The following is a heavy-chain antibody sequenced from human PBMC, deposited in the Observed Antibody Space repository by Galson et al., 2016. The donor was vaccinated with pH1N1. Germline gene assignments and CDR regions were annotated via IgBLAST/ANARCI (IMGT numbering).Heavy chain of an antibody. Sequence: SLRLSCVASGFPFTNYAMSWVRQAPGQGLEWVSTISGSGGDTYYADSLKGRFTISRDNSKNTLYLQMSSLRAEDSAVYYCTIDPRRPVTEGWGQGTLVTVSS. CDR3: TIDPRRPVTEG. V-gene: IGHV3-23*01. J-gene: IGHJ4*02. CDR1: GFPFTNYA. CDR2: ISGSGGDT. D-gene: IGHD2-21*02.